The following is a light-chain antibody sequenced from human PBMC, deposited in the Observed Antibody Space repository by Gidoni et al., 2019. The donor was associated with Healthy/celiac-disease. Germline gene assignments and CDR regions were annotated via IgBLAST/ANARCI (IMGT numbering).Light chain of an antibody. CDR3: QQYNSFPG. CDR2: DAS. J-gene: IGKJ2*01. CDR1: QSISSW. Sequence: DIQMTQSPSTLSASVGDRVTITCRASQSISSWLAWYQQKPGKDPKLLIYDASSLESGVPSRFSGSGSGTEFTLTISSLHPDDVATYYCQQYNSFPGFGQGTKLEIK. V-gene: IGKV1-5*01.